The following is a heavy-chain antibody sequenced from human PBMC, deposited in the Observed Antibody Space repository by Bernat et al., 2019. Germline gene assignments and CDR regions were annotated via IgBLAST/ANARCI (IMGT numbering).Heavy chain of an antibody. CDR1: GGSINSGVYY. V-gene: IGHV4-31*03. D-gene: IGHD2-15*01. CDR3: ARARSCRGVSCYSRIDY. Sequence: QVQLQESGPGLVKPSQTLSLTCTVSGGSINSGVYYWTWIRQHPAKGLEWIGYIFDSESTDYNPSLKSRVTISGDTSKNQFSLRLSSVTAADTAVYYCARARSCRGVSCYSRIDYWGQGTLVTVSS. CDR2: IFDSEST. J-gene: IGHJ4*02.